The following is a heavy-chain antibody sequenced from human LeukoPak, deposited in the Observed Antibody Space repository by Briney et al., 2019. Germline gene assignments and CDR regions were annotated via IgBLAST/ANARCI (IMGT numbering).Heavy chain of an antibody. V-gene: IGHV6-1*01. CDR2: TYYTSKWYN. D-gene: IGHD2-2*02. Sequence: SQTLSLTCAISGDSVSINSAAWNWIRQPPSGGLEWLGRTYYTSKWYNDYAPSVKGRITINPDTSKNQFSLQLNSVTPEDTAVYYCARGYYCSSSSCYMSFDYWGQGTLVTVSS. CDR3: ARGYYCSSSSCYMSFDY. CDR1: GDSVSINSAA. J-gene: IGHJ4*02.